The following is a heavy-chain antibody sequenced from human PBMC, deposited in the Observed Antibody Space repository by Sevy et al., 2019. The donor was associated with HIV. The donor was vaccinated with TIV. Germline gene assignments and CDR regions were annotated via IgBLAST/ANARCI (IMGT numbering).Heavy chain of an antibody. CDR2: VYPSGSA. CDR3: AAGMIAAGDNDYAYGLDV. D-gene: IGHD6-25*01. V-gene: IGHV4-61*02. Sequence: SETLSLTCTVSGGSFASGTFYWSWVRQPAGKGLEWIGRVYPSGSANYSPSLTGRVTMSVDTSRNQLSLRLSSVTAPDTAVYFCAAGMIAAGDNDYAYGLDVWGQGTTVTVSS. J-gene: IGHJ6*02. CDR1: GGSFASGTFY.